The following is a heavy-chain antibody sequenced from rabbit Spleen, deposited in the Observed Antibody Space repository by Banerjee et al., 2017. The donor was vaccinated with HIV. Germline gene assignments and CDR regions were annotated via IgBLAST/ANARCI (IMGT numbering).Heavy chain of an antibody. D-gene: IGHD6-1*01. CDR3: ARDYGGYAEHGYNL. Sequence: QEKLVESGGDLVKPGASLTLTCTASGVSFSSNVMCWVRQAPGKGLEWIACIYAGSGSTYYASWAKGRFTISKTSSTTVTLQMTSLTAADTATYFCARDYGGYAEHGYNLWGQGTLVTVS. V-gene: IGHV1S45*01. CDR2: IYAGSGST. J-gene: IGHJ4*01. CDR1: GVSFSSNV.